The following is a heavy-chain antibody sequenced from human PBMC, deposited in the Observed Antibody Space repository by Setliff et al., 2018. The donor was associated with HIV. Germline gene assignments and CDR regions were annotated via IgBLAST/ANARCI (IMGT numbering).Heavy chain of an antibody. CDR3: AIGSSNWPHRPNNYYFDY. J-gene: IGHJ4*02. V-gene: IGHV1-2*04. Sequence: ASVKVSCKASGYTFTGYYLHWVRQAPGQGLEWMGWISPNSGGTNFAQRFQGWVTLTRDTSISTAYMDLSRLRSEDTGVYYCAIGSSNWPHRPNNYYFDYWGQGTPVTVSS. CDR2: ISPNSGGT. CDR1: GYTFTGYY. D-gene: IGHD6-13*01.